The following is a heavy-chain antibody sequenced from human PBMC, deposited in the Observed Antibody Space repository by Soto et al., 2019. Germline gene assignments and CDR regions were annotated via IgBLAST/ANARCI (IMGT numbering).Heavy chain of an antibody. CDR3: ARGRRPMTTVTGYYYYGMDV. J-gene: IGHJ6*02. CDR1: GGSFSGYY. CDR2: INHSGST. D-gene: IGHD4-17*01. V-gene: IGHV4-34*01. Sequence: SETLSLTCAVYGGSFSGYYWSWIRQPPGKGLEWIGEINHSGSTNYNPSLKSRVTISVDTSKNQFSLKLSSVTAADTAVYYCARGRRPMTTVTGYYYYGMDVWGQGTTVTVSS.